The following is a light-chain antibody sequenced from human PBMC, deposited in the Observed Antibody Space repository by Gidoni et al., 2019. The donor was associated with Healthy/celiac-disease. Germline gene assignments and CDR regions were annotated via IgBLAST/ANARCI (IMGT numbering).Light chain of an antibody. CDR2: DQS. Sequence: DIQMTQSPSSLSASVGDRVTITCQASQDISNYLNWYQQKPGKAPKLLIYDQSNLETGVPSRFSGSGSGTDFTFTISSLQPEDIATYYCQQYDNLPLTFGGXTKVEIK. J-gene: IGKJ4*01. CDR1: QDISNY. CDR3: QQYDNLPLT. V-gene: IGKV1-33*01.